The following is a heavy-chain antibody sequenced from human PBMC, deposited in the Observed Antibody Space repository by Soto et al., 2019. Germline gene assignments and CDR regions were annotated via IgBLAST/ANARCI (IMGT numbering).Heavy chain of an antibody. Sequence: SETLSLTCTVSGGSISSGGYYWSWIRQHPGKGLEWIGYIYYSGNTYYNPSLKSRVTISVDTSKNQFSLKLSSVTAADTAVYYCARDLYNWNSSGMDVWGQGTTVTVSS. V-gene: IGHV4-31*03. CDR1: GGSISSGGYY. D-gene: IGHD1-20*01. CDR3: ARDLYNWNSSGMDV. J-gene: IGHJ6*02. CDR2: IYYSGNT.